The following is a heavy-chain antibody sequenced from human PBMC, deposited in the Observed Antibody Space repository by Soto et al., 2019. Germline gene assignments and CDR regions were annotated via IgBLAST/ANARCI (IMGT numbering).Heavy chain of an antibody. D-gene: IGHD2-2*02. J-gene: IGHJ6*02. Sequence: QSGGSLRLSCAASGFTFGTYGMNWVRQAPGKGLEWVSVISGSGGSTYYADSVKGRFTISRDNSKNTLYLQMNSLRAEDTAAYYCAKAAQSDVVAAAIGAEYSYYDMDVWGQGTTVTVSS. CDR3: AKAAQSDVVAAAIGAEYSYYDMDV. V-gene: IGHV3-23*01. CDR2: ISGSGGST. CDR1: GFTFGTYG.